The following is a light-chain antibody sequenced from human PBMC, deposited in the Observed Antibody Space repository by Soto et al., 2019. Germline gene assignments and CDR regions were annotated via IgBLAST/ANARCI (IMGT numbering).Light chain of an antibody. CDR1: QSVSSN. V-gene: IGKV3-15*01. CDR3: QQYNNLPPMYT. J-gene: IGKJ2*01. CDR2: GAS. Sequence: EIVMTQSPATLSVSPGERATLSCRASQSVSSNLAWYQQKHGQAPRLLIYGASTRATCISARLSGSWSGTEFTLTISSLQSEDVAVYYCQQYNNLPPMYTFGQGTKLEIK.